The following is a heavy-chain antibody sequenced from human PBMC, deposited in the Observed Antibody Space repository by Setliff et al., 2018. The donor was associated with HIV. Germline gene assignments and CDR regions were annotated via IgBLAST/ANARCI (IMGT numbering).Heavy chain of an antibody. CDR2: MYHTGST. J-gene: IGHJ4*02. CDR1: GYSISSGCY. Sequence: SETLSLTCAVSGYSISSGCYWGWIRQPPGKGLEWIGSMYHTGSTYYSPSLNSRFTISVDTSKNQFSLKLTSVTAADTAVYYCASRVPAARHFDYWGQGTLVTVSS. D-gene: IGHD2-2*01. CDR3: ASRVPAARHFDY. V-gene: IGHV4-38-2*01.